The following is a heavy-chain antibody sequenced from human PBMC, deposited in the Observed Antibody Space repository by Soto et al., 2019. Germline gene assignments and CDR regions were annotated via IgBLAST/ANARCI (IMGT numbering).Heavy chain of an antibody. CDR1: GFTFSSYW. V-gene: IGHV3-74*01. J-gene: IGHJ6*03. CDR3: TSPPTSYYMDV. CDR2: IKSDGTSP. Sequence: EMQLVESGGDLVQPGGSLRLSCATSGFTFSSYWLHWVRQAPGKGLVWVSRIKSDGTSPTYADSVKGRFTISRDDATNTLYLQMISLRAENTAVSYCTSPPTSYYMDVWGKGPKVTVS.